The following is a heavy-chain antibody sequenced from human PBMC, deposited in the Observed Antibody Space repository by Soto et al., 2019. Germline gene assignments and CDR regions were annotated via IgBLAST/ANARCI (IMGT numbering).Heavy chain of an antibody. Sequence: SETLSLTCTFSGDSISSYYWTWIRQPPGKGLEWIGYVHKSGATHYSPSLRSRVTMSLDTSNNHISLKLTSVTAADTAVYYCARRPGYRSSPLDSWGQGALVTVSS. CDR2: VHKSGAT. V-gene: IGHV4-59*08. J-gene: IGHJ4*02. CDR3: ARRPGYRSSPLDS. D-gene: IGHD5-18*01. CDR1: GDSISSYY.